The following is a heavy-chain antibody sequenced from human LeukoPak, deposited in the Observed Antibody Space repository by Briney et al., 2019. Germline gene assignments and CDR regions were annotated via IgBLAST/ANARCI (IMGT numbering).Heavy chain of an antibody. CDR3: AGGAYSSGWYGFRGYYGMDV. V-gene: IGHV4-34*01. J-gene: IGHJ6*02. CDR1: GGSFSGYY. Sequence: SETLSLTCAVYGGSFSGYYWSWIRQPPGKGLEWIGEINHSGSTNYNPSLKSRVTISVDTSKNQFSLKLSSVTAADTAVYYCAGGAYSSGWYGFRGYYGMDVWGQGTTVTVSS. CDR2: INHSGST. D-gene: IGHD6-19*01.